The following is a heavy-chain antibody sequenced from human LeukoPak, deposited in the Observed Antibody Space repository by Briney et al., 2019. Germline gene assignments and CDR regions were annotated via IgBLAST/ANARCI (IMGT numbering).Heavy chain of an antibody. Sequence: SETLSLTCAVYGGSFSGYYWSWIRQPPGKGLEWIGEINHSGSTNYNPSLKSRVTISVDTSKNQFSLKLSSVTAADTAVYYCARVRMVRVFDYWGQGTLVTVSS. J-gene: IGHJ4*02. CDR2: INHSGST. CDR3: ARVRMVRVFDY. V-gene: IGHV4-34*01. D-gene: IGHD3-10*01. CDR1: GGSFSGYY.